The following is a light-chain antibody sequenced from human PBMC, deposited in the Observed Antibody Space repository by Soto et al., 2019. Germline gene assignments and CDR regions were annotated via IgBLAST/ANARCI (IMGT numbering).Light chain of an antibody. J-gene: IGKJ2*01. Sequence: EIVLTQSPGTLSLSPGERATLSCRASQSISSSYLAWHQQKPGQAPRVLIYGASSRATGIPDRFSGSGSGTDFTLTISRLEPDDFAVYFCQQYGNPPPNAFGQGTKVEI. CDR1: QSISSSY. CDR3: QQYGNPPPNA. V-gene: IGKV3-20*01. CDR2: GAS.